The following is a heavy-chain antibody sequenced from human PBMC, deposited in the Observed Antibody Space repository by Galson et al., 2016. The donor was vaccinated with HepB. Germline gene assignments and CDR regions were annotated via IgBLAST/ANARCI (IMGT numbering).Heavy chain of an antibody. D-gene: IGHD4-17*01. CDR1: GFTFSSFE. CDR3: ARDLVYPGDYGKYYYYGMDV. V-gene: IGHV3-48*03. CDR2: ISSSGTTI. J-gene: IGHJ6*02. Sequence: SLRLSCAASGFTFSSFEMNWVRQAPGKGLEWLSYISSSGTTIYYADSVKGRFTISRDNARNSLYLQMNSLGVEDTAVYYCARDLVYPGDYGKYYYYGMDVWGQGTTVTVSS.